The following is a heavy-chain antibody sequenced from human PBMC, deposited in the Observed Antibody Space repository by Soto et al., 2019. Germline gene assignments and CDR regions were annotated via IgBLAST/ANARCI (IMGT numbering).Heavy chain of an antibody. D-gene: IGHD1-26*01. CDR1: NGFFSDYY. CDR2: INHSGTT. V-gene: IGHV4-34*02. CDR3: ARVRERYSGSHAY. J-gene: IGHJ4*02. Sequence: QVQLQQWGAGLLKPSETLSLTCAVYNGFFSDYYWSWIRQSPGKGLEWIGEINHSGTTNSNPSLKSRVTMSADTSKNQFSLKLTSVTAADTAVYYCARVRERYSGSHAYWGQGTQVTVSS.